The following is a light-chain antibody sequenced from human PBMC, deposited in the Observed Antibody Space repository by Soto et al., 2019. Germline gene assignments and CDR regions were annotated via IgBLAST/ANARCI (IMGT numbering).Light chain of an antibody. CDR1: SSDVGNYDL. V-gene: IGLV2-23*01. Sequence: QSALNQPASVSGSPGQSVTISCNGTSSDVGNYDLVSWYQQLPGKAPKFILYEGSKRPSGVSNRFSGSKSGNTASLTISGLQAEDEADYYCCSYAGSSTYVFGTGTKVTVL. CDR2: EGS. CDR3: CSYAGSSTYV. J-gene: IGLJ1*01.